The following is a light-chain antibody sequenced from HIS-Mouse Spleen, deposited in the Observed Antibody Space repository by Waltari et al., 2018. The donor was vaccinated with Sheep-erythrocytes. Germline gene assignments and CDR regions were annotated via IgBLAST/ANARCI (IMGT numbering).Light chain of an antibody. V-gene: IGKV1-9*01. CDR2: AAS. CDR1: QGISCY. CDR3: QQLNSYPFT. Sequence: DNPFTPSSSFPSASVGKQIPNPCRASQGISCYLAWYQQKPGKAPKLLIYAASTLQSGVPSRFSGSGSGTEFTLTISSLQPEDFATYYCQQLNSYPFTFGHGTKVDIK. J-gene: IGKJ3*01.